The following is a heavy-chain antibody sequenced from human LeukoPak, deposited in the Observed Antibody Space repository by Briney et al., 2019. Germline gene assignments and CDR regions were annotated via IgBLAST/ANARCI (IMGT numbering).Heavy chain of an antibody. V-gene: IGHV3-48*04. D-gene: IGHD4-17*01. CDR3: ARGNGGDYRKPAFDF. Sequence: GGSLRLSCVASGFTFDTYSMNWIRQAPGKGLEWVSDITSGDINLYYADSVKGRFTISRDNANNLVSLQMNSLRAEDAAVYYCARGNGGDYRKPAFDFWGQGILVTVSS. J-gene: IGHJ4*02. CDR2: ITSGDINL. CDR1: GFTFDTYS.